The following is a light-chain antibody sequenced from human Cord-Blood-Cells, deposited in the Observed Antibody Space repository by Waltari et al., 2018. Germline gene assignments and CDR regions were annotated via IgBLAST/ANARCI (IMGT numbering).Light chain of an antibody. CDR1: SSDVGSYTL. CDR2: EGS. J-gene: IGLJ3*02. V-gene: IGLV2-23*01. Sequence: QSALTQPASVSGSPGQSIPISCTGTSSDVGSYTLVSWYQHHPGKAPKLMIYEGSKRPSGVSNRFSGSKSGNTASLTISGLQAEDEADYYCCSYAGSSTWVFGGGTKLTVL. CDR3: CSYAGSSTWV.